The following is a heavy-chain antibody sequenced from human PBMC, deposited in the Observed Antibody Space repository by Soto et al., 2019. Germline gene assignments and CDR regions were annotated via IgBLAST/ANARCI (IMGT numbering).Heavy chain of an antibody. CDR1: GGSFDSSSYY. CDR3: AKVPLVGTTPYYFDY. J-gene: IGHJ4*02. V-gene: IGHV4-39*01. CDR2: IYSSGST. Sequence: QLQLQESGPGLVKPSETLSLTCTVSGGSFDSSSYYWAWVRQPPGKGLEWIAYIYSSGSTYYNPSLKCRVTISVDTSRNQFSLRLSSVTAADTAVYYCAKVPLVGTTPYYFDYWGQGTLVTVSS. D-gene: IGHD1-1*01.